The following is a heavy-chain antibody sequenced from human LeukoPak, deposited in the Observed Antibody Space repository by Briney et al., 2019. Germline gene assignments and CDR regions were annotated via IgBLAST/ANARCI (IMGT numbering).Heavy chain of an antibody. Sequence: SETLSLTCAVYGVSFSGYYWSWIRQPPGKGLEWIGEINHSGSTNYNPSLKSRVTISVDTSKNQFSLKLSSVTAADTAVYYCARHLKSSRVVPAAMPGVPFDPWGQGTLVTVSS. CDR1: GVSFSGYY. CDR3: ARHLKSSRVVPAAMPGVPFDP. D-gene: IGHD2-2*01. V-gene: IGHV4-34*01. CDR2: INHSGST. J-gene: IGHJ5*02.